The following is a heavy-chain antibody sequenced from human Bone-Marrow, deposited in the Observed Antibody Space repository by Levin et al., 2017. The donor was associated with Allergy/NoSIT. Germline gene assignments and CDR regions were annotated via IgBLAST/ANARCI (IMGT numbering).Heavy chain of an antibody. CDR3: ARRSRGITYFFDS. D-gene: IGHD3-10*01. Sequence: EASVKVSCKASGFSFTSYWIAWVRQTPGEGLEWMGIIYPADSDTVYSPSFEGQVTISADKSINTAYLQWNSLKASDTALYYCARRSRGITYFFDSWGQGALVTVSS. V-gene: IGHV5-51*01. CDR1: GFSFTSYW. CDR2: IYPADSDT. J-gene: IGHJ4*02.